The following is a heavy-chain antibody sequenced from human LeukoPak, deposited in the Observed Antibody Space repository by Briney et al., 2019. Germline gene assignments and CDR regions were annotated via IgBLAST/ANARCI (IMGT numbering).Heavy chain of an antibody. V-gene: IGHV3-30*04. D-gene: IGHD3-22*01. J-gene: IGHJ4*02. CDR1: GFSFTSYS. CDR3: ARRWSSSGSIHY. CDR2: ISFDGTTK. Sequence: PGGSLRLSCAASGFSFTSYSIHWVRQAPDKGLEWLAVISFDGTTKYYADSVKGRFTISRDNSKNTVFLQMNSVRAEDTALYFCARRWSSSGSIHYWGQGTLVAVSS.